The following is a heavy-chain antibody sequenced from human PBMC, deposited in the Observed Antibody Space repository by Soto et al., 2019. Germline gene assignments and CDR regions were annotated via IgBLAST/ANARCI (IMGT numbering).Heavy chain of an antibody. CDR2: IANDGSNE. J-gene: IGHJ4*02. Sequence: QVQLVESGGGVVQPGRSLRLSCAGSGFTFRWFCMNWVRQALGKGLEWVARIANDGSNEYYVDSVKGRFTISRDNSKNTLYLQMDSLRAEDTDGYYCAKGEVRGIIPAYFDDWGLGTLVTVSS. CDR3: AKGEVRGIIPAYFDD. V-gene: IGHV3-30*18. D-gene: IGHD3-10*01. CDR1: GFTFRWFC.